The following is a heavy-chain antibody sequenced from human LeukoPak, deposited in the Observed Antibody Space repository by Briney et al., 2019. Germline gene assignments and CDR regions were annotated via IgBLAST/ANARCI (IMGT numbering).Heavy chain of an antibody. Sequence: SETLSLTCTVSGGSISIYYWSWIRQPPGKGLEWIGYIYYSGSTNYNPSLKSRVTISVDTSKNQFSLKLSSVTAADTAVYYCTTIGVASPGRAHWGQGILVTVSS. D-gene: IGHD3-3*01. CDR2: IYYSGST. CDR1: GGSISIYY. V-gene: IGHV4-59*08. J-gene: IGHJ4*02. CDR3: TTIGVASPGRAH.